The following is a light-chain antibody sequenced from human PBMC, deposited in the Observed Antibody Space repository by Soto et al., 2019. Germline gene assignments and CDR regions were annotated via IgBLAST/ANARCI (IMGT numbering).Light chain of an antibody. J-gene: IGKJ2*01. V-gene: IGKV1-27*01. Sequence: DIQMTQSPSSLSASVGDRVTITCRASQDISNDLAWYQQKPGKVPKLLIYAASTLQTGVHSRFSGCGSGTVFPLTLSILQPEDVATYYCQKYNSAPNTFGGGTRMDIQ. CDR2: AAS. CDR1: QDISND. CDR3: QKYNSAPNT.